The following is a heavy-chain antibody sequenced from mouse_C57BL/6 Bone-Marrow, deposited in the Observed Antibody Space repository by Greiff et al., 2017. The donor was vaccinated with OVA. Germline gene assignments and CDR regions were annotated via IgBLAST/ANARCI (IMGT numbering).Heavy chain of an antibody. V-gene: IGHV8-8*01. CDR1: GFSLSTFGMG. J-gene: IGHJ1*03. CDR3: ARLTQSSYWYFDV. CDR2: SWWDDDK. Sequence: QVTLKVSGPGILQPSQTLSLTCSFSGFSLSTFGMGVGWIRQPSGKGLEWLAHSWWDDDKYYNPALKRRLTISKDTSKNQAFLMIANVETADTTTYYCARLTQSSYWYFDVWGTGTTVTVSS.